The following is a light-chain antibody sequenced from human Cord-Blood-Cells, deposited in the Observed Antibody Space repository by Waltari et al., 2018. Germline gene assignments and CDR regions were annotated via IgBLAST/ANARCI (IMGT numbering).Light chain of an antibody. CDR1: QDISNY. J-gene: IGKJ2*01. CDR3: QQYVNLPYT. Sequence: DIQMTQSPSSLSASVGDRVTITCHASQDISNYLNWYQQKPGKAPKRLIYDASNLETGVPSRFSGSGSGTDFTFTISSLQPEDIATYYCQQYVNLPYTFGQGTKLEIK. CDR2: DAS. V-gene: IGKV1-33*01.